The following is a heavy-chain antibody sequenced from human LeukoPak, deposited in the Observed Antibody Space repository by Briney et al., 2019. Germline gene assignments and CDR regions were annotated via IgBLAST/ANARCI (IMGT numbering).Heavy chain of an antibody. CDR3: ARGEQLPPSYYYYYYMDV. J-gene: IGHJ6*03. D-gene: IGHD6-13*01. CDR1: GYTFTSYY. Sequence: VASVKVSCKASGYTFTSYYMHWVRQAPGQGLEWMEIINPSGGSTSYAQKFQGRVTMTRDTSTSTVYMELSSLRSEDTAVYYCARGEQLPPSYYYYYYMDVWGKGTTVTVSS. V-gene: IGHV1-46*03. CDR2: INPSGGST.